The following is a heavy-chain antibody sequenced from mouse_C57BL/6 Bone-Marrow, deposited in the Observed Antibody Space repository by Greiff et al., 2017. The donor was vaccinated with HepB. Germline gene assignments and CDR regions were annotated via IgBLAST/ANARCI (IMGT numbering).Heavy chain of an antibody. V-gene: IGHV1-54*01. J-gene: IGHJ1*03. CDR3: ARPFYGSSYHWYFDV. D-gene: IGHD1-1*01. Sequence: QVQLQQSGAELVRPGTSVKVSCKASGYAFTNYLIEWVKQRPGQGLEWIGVINPGSGGTNYNEKFKGKATLTADKSSSIAYMQLSSLTSEDSAVYFCARPFYGSSYHWYFDVWGTGTTVTVSS. CDR1: GYAFTNYL. CDR2: INPGSGGT.